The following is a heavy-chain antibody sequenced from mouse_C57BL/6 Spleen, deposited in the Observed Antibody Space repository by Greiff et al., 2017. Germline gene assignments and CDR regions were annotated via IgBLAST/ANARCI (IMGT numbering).Heavy chain of an antibody. CDR1: GFTFSSYG. D-gene: IGHD1-1*01. CDR3: ARQDTTVVARYFDV. J-gene: IGHJ1*03. Sequence: DVHLVASGGDLVKPGGSLKLSCAASGFTFSSYGMSWVRQTPDKRLEWVATISSGGSYTYYPDSVKGRFTISRDNAKNTLYLQMSSLKSEDTAMYYCARQDTTVVARYFDVWGTGTTVTVSS. V-gene: IGHV5-6*01. CDR2: ISSGGSYT.